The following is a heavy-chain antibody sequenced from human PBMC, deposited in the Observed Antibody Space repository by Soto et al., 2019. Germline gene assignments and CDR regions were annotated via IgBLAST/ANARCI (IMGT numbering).Heavy chain of an antibody. J-gene: IGHJ4*02. CDR2: IYYSGRT. D-gene: IGHD4-17*01. Sequence: QVQLQESGPRLVKPSETLSLTCTVSGGSISSYYWSWIRQPPGKGLEWIGYIYYSGRTNYNPSLKGRVPISVDTSKNQFSLKLSSVTAADTAVYYCARDRDGEFFAYWGQGTLVTVSS. CDR1: GGSISSYY. CDR3: ARDRDGEFFAY. V-gene: IGHV4-59*12.